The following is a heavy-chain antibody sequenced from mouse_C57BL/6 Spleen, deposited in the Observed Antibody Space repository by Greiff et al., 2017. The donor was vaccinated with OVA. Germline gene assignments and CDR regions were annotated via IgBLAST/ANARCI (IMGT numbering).Heavy chain of an antibody. Sequence: VQLQQPGAELVRPGSSVKLSCKASGYTFTSYWMDWVKQKPGQGLEWIGNIYPSDSETHYNQKFKDKATLTVDKSSSTAYMQLSSLTSEDSAVYYCARRVNWDLYYCDYWGQGTTLTVAS. CDR1: GYTFTSYW. J-gene: IGHJ2*01. D-gene: IGHD4-1*01. CDR3: ARRVNWDLYYCDY. CDR2: IYPSDSET. V-gene: IGHV1-61*01.